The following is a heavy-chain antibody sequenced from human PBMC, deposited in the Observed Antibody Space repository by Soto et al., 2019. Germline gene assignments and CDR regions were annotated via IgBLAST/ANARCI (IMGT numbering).Heavy chain of an antibody. CDR3: VKDTSSSPYYMDV. CDR2: ITGSTGST. V-gene: IGHV3-23*01. J-gene: IGHJ6*03. CDR1: GFTFSNFA. Sequence: EVQVLESGGGSVQPGGSLRLSCAASGFTFSNFAMGWVRHAPGKGLEWVSEITGSTGSTYYADSVRGRFFISRDNSKNTLHLQMNSLRFEDTAVYYCVKDTSSSPYYMDVWGKGTTVTVSS. D-gene: IGHD2-2*01.